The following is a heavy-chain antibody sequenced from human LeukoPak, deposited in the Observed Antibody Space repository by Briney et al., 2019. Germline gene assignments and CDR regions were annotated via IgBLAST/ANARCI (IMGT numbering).Heavy chain of an antibody. D-gene: IGHD5-12*01. CDR3: SGHDSIYFDY. CDR1: GFNFGDYT. J-gene: IGHJ4*02. V-gene: IGHV3-49*04. CDR2: IRSKNFGETQ. Sequence: PGGSLRLSCTVSGFNFGDYTMTWVRQAPGKRLEWVSFIRSKNFGETQEYAAAVKGRFTISRDDSKNITYLEMNSLKTEDTAVYCYSGHDSIYFDYWGQGTLVTVSS.